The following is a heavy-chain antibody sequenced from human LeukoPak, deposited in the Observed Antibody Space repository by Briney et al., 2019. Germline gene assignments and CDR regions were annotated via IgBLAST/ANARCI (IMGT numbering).Heavy chain of an antibody. J-gene: IGHJ4*02. Sequence: GGSLRLSCAASGFTFSGSAMHWVRQASGKGLEWAGRIRSKANSYATAYAASVKGRFTISRDDSKNTAYLQMNSLKTEDTAVYYCAKAPPSEDYWGQGTLVTVSS. V-gene: IGHV3-73*01. CDR1: GFTFSGSA. CDR2: IRSKANSYAT. D-gene: IGHD6-6*01. CDR3: AKAPPSEDY.